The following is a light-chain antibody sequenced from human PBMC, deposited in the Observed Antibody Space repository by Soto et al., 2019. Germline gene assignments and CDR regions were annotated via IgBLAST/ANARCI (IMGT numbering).Light chain of an antibody. Sequence: QSVRTWPSSGSVAPGRWSTISCTGTISDVGAYNFVSWHQQHPGKAPKLMIYNVYDRPSGISYRFSGSKSGNTASLTVTGLQAEDEADYYCSSCGDNDISVFGTGTKVTVL. V-gene: IGLV2-14*03. CDR1: ISDVGAYNF. CDR2: NVY. CDR3: SSCGDNDISV. J-gene: IGLJ1*01.